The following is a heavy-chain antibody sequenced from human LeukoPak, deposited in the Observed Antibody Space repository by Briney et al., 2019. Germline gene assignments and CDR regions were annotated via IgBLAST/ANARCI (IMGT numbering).Heavy chain of an antibody. D-gene: IGHD3-16*01. CDR3: ARLHYGTFPPDY. V-gene: IGHV3-20*04. Sequence: GGSLRLSCAASGFTFDDYGMSWVRQAPGKGLEGVSGINWNGGRKDYADSVKGRFTISRDNAKNSLYLQMNSLRGEDTALYYCARLHYGTFPPDYWGQGTLVTVSS. J-gene: IGHJ4*02. CDR2: INWNGGRK. CDR1: GFTFDDYG.